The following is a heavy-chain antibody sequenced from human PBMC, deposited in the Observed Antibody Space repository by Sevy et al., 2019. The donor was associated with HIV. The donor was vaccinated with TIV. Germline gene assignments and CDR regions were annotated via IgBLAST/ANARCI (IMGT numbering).Heavy chain of an antibody. D-gene: IGHD2-15*01. CDR3: TREDIVLGEDNYYGMDV. J-gene: IGHJ6*02. V-gene: IGHV3-53*01. Sequence: GGSLRLSCVVSGFRVSSNYMSWVRQAPEKGLEWVSSIYSDGRTYHADSVRGRFTISRETSKNTVYLEMKILRAKDTAVYYCTREDIVLGEDNYYGMDVWGHGTTVTVSS. CDR2: IYSDGRT. CDR1: GFRVSSNY.